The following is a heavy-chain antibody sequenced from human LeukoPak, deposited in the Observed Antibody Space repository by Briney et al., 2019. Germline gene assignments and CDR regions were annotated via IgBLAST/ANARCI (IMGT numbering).Heavy chain of an antibody. CDR3: ARCYGSGRWALDI. Sequence: ASVKVSCKASGYTFTNYGISWVRQAPGQGLEWMGWISGYNGDTKYAQKVQGRVAMTTDKFTSTAYMGLRSLRSDDTAVYYCARCYGSGRWALDIWGQGTMVTVSS. CDR1: GYTFTNYG. D-gene: IGHD3-10*01. J-gene: IGHJ3*02. V-gene: IGHV1-18*01. CDR2: ISGYNGDT.